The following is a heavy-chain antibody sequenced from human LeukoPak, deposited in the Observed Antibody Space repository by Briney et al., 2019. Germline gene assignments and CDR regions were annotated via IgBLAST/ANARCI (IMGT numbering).Heavy chain of an antibody. CDR3: ARYYYASSGYFRYFDS. CDR1: GGSVSSGGYS. Sequence: PSQTLSLTCAVSGGSVSSGGYSWSWIRQPPGKGLEWIGYIYHSGSTYYNPSLKSRVTISVDRSKNQFSLNLSSVTAADTAVYYCARYYYASSGYFRYFDSWGQGTLVTVSS. J-gene: IGHJ4*02. D-gene: IGHD3-22*01. CDR2: IYHSGST. V-gene: IGHV4-30-2*01.